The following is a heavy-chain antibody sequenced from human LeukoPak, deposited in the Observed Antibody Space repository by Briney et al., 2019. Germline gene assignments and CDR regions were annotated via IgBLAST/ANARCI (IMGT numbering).Heavy chain of an antibody. CDR1: GFTFSNHW. J-gene: IGHJ4*02. Sequence: GGSLRLSCAASGFTFSNHWMSWVRQAPGKGLEWVANIKQDGSEKYYVDSVKGRFTISRDNAKNSLYLQLNSLKTEDTAVYYCVTEVIIAVTGNDYWGQGSLVTVSS. V-gene: IGHV3-7*03. D-gene: IGHD6-19*01. CDR2: IKQDGSEK. CDR3: VTEVIIAVTGNDY.